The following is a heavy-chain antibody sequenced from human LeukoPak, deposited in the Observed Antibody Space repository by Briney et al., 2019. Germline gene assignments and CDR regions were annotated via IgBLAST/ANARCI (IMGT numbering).Heavy chain of an antibody. J-gene: IGHJ4*02. V-gene: IGHV3-7*01. Sequence: PGGSLRLSCAASGFTFSNYWMSWVRQAPGKGLEWVGNIRQDGSEKSYVGSVEGRFTISRDNAKNSLYLQLNSLRAEDTAVYYCATTSRSTTWDYWGQGTLVTVSS. D-gene: IGHD2/OR15-2a*01. CDR2: IRQDGSEK. CDR3: ATTSRSTTWDY. CDR1: GFTFSNYW.